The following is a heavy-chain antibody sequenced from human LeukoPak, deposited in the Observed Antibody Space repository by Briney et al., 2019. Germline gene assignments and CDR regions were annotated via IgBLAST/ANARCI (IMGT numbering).Heavy chain of an antibody. CDR2: ISTSSSYI. J-gene: IGHJ4*01. CDR1: GFTFSSNS. V-gene: IGHV3-21*04. Sequence: GGSLRLSCAASGFTFSSNSMNWVRQAPGKGLEWVSSISTSSSYIYYAESLKGRFTISRDNAKNSMYLQMNSLRAEDTAVYYCAKDFGDFFPPLFDSWGHGTLVTVSS. D-gene: IGHD4-17*01. CDR3: AKDFGDFFPPLFDS.